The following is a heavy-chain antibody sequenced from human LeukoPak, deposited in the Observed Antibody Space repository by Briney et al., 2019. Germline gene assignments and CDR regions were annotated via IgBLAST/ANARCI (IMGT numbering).Heavy chain of an antibody. Sequence: GGSLRLSCAAPGFTFSSYAMSWVRQAPGKGLEWVSAISGSGGSTYYADSVKGRFTISRDNSKNTLYLQMNSLRAEDTAVYYCAKDNGLAAAALGFDYWGQGTLVTVSS. V-gene: IGHV3-23*01. J-gene: IGHJ4*02. D-gene: IGHD6-13*01. CDR3: AKDNGLAAAALGFDY. CDR1: GFTFSSYA. CDR2: ISGSGGST.